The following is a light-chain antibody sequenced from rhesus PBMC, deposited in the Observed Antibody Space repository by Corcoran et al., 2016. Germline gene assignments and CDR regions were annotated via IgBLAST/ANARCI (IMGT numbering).Light chain of an antibody. CDR1: STDIGGYKY. J-gene: IGLJ6*01. Sequence: QAALTQPPSVSGSPGQSVTISCTGTSTDIGGYKYVSWYQRHPGTAPKVIIYEVNKRPSGGSDRFSGSKSANVASLTISGLQTEDEADYYCSSYVGHNTDMFGSGTKLTVL. CDR2: EVN. CDR3: SSYVGHNTDM. V-gene: IGLV2-32*02.